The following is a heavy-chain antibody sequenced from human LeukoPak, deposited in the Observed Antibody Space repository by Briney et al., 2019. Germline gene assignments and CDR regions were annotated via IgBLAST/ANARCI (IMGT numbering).Heavy chain of an antibody. V-gene: IGHV3-23*01. Sequence: GGSLRLSCAASGFTFSSFDMTWVRQAPGKGLEWVSTISVSATNTYYADSVKGRFTISRDNSKNTLYLQVNSLRADDTAVYYCATITSMRVVLISWGQGTLVTVSS. D-gene: IGHD3-22*01. J-gene: IGHJ1*01. CDR1: GFTFSSFD. CDR2: ISVSATNT. CDR3: ATITSMRVVLIS.